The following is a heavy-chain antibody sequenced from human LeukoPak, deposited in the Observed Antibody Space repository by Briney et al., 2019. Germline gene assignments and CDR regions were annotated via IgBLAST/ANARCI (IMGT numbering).Heavy chain of an antibody. D-gene: IGHD3-3*01. Sequence: GRSLRLSCAASGFTFSSYAMSWVRQTPEKGLEWVSAISTSGGSTSYVDSVKGRFTISRDNSKNTLYLQISSLRVDDTAVYYCAKAVRFGVFDSWGQGTLVSVSS. CDR2: ISTSGGST. CDR1: GFTFSSYA. CDR3: AKAVRFGVFDS. V-gene: IGHV3-23*01. J-gene: IGHJ4*02.